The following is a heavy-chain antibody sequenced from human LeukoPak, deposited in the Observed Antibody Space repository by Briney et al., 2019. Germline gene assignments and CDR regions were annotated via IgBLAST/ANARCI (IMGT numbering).Heavy chain of an antibody. D-gene: IGHD2-2*02. Sequence: ASVKVSCKASGYTFTGYYMHWVRQAPGQGLEWMGWINPNSGGTNYAQKFQGRVTMTRDTSISTAYMELSRLRSDGTAVYYCARDGALVVPAARPDYWGQGTLVTVSS. CDR2: INPNSGGT. CDR1: GYTFTGYY. V-gene: IGHV1-2*02. J-gene: IGHJ4*02. CDR3: ARDGALVVPAARPDY.